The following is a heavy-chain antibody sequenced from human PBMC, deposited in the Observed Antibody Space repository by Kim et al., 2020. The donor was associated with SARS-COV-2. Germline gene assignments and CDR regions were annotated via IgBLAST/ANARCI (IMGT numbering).Heavy chain of an antibody. CDR1: GGSFSGYY. CDR3: ARVVGSGSYYTDY. CDR2: INHSGST. V-gene: IGHV4-34*01. J-gene: IGHJ4*02. D-gene: IGHD3-10*01. Sequence: SETLSLTCAVYGGSFSGYYWSWIRQPPGKGLEWIGEINHSGSTNYNPSLKSRVTIPVNTSKNQFSLKLSSVTAADTAVYYCARVVGSGSYYTDYWGQGTLVTVSS.